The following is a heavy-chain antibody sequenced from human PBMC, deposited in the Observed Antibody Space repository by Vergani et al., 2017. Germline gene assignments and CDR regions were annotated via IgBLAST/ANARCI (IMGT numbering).Heavy chain of an antibody. Sequence: QVQLQESGPGLVKPSQTLSLTCTVSGGSISSGSYYWSWIRQPAGKGLEWIGYIYYSGSTYYNPSFKSRVTISVDTSKNQFSLKLSSVTAADTAVYYCARLPPIIRGSSGPPVDYWGQGTLVTVSS. D-gene: IGHD6-19*01. CDR2: IYYSGST. CDR1: GGSISSGSYY. V-gene: IGHV4-61*10. CDR3: ARLPPIIRGSSGPPVDY. J-gene: IGHJ4*02.